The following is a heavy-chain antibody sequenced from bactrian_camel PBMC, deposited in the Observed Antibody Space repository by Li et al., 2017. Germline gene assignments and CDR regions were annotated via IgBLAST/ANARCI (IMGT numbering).Heavy chain of an antibody. CDR2: DYDDSEA. J-gene: IGHJ4*01. Sequence: VQLVESGGGSVQTGGTLRLSCTALGYTYQLNCMGFYRQAPGKEREEIVIDYDDSEASYADSVKGRFTISQNNAKNTVYLQMNSLKPEDTAIYYCAAGGVRTEVGNGGYCVGLRRWGQGTQVTVS. V-gene: IGHV3S53*01. D-gene: IGHD2*01. CDR1: GYTYQLNC. CDR3: AAGGVRTEVGNGGYCVGLRR.